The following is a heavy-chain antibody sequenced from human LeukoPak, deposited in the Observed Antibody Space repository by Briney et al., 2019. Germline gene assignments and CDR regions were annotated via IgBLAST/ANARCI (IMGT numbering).Heavy chain of an antibody. CDR2: INPNSGGT. Sequence: ASVKVSCKASGYTFTGYYMHWVRQAPGQGLEWMGWINPNSGGTNYAQKFQGRVTMTRDTSISTAYMELSRLRSDDTAVYYCARDREVYSGYDFPDRDYYYYMDVWGKGTTVTVSS. V-gene: IGHV1-2*02. D-gene: IGHD5-12*01. CDR3: ARDREVYSGYDFPDRDYYYYMDV. J-gene: IGHJ6*03. CDR1: GYTFTGYY.